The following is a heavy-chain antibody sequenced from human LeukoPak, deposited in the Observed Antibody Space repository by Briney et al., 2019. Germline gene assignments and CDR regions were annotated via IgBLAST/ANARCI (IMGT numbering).Heavy chain of an antibody. D-gene: IGHD5-12*01. J-gene: IGHJ3*02. Sequence: ASVKVSCKASGYTFTSYGISWVRQAPGQGLEWMGWISAYNGNTNYAQKLQGRVTVTADESTTTAYMELISLTSEDTAMYYCARDLLSVDNYDALDIWGQGTMVTVSS. CDR1: GYTFTSYG. CDR2: ISAYNGNT. V-gene: IGHV1-18*01. CDR3: ARDLLSVDNYDALDI.